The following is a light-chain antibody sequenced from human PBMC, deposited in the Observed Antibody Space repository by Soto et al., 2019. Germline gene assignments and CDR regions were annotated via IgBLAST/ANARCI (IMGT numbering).Light chain of an antibody. CDR2: DTS. V-gene: IGKV3-15*01. CDR1: QFVSSR. CDR3: QEYIQWPPGM. J-gene: IGKJ1*01. Sequence: DIVVTQSPATLSASRGERVTLSCRASQFVSSRLAWYQRRPGQVPRLLIYDTSTRAPGISARFSGSGSGTEFTLTISSLQSEDFAVYYCQEYIQWPPGMLGPGTKVDIK.